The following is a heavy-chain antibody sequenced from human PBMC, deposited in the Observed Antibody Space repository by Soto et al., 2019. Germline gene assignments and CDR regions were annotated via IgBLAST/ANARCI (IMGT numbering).Heavy chain of an antibody. J-gene: IGHJ5*01. CDR2: IYYTGGT. CDR3: ARGGDCGGSGCYSDRWFDS. V-gene: IGHV4-59*01. Sequence: PSETLSLTCTVSGGSISSFYWSWVRQPPGKGLQLIGYIYYTGGTNYNPSLKSRVTISVDTSKNQFSLKLSSVTAADTAVYYCARGGDCGGSGCYSDRWFDSWGQGTLVTVSS. D-gene: IGHD2-21*01. CDR1: GGSISSFY.